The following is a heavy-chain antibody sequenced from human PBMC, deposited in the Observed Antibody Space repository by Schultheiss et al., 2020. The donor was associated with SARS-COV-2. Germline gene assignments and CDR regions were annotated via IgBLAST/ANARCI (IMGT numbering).Heavy chain of an antibody. V-gene: IGHV3-30-3*01. CDR1: AFTVSSNY. CDR2: ISYDGSNK. Sequence: GGSLRLSCAASAFTVSSNYMSWVRQAPGKGLEWVAVISYDGSNKYYADSVKGRFTISRDNAKNSLFLQMNTLTVEDTAVYYCAADGGGYFPDDYWGQGTLVTVSS. D-gene: IGHD3-22*01. CDR3: AADGGGYFPDDY. J-gene: IGHJ4*02.